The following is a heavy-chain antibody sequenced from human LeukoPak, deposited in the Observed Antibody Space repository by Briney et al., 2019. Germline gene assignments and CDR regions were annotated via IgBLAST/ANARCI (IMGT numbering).Heavy chain of an antibody. CDR2: IRYDGSTK. J-gene: IGHJ4*02. CDR3: AKQYYYGSGSYPSDY. V-gene: IGHV3-30*02. Sequence: GGSLRLSCAASGFTFSSYGMHWVRQAPGKGLEWVAFIRYDGSTKYYADSVKGRFTISRDNSKNMLHLQMNSLRAEDTAVYHCAKQYYYGSGSYPSDYWGQGTLVTVSS. CDR1: GFTFSSYG. D-gene: IGHD3-10*01.